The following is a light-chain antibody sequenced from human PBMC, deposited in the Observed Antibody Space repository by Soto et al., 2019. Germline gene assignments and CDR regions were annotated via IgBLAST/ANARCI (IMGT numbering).Light chain of an antibody. V-gene: IGKV3-11*01. CDR2: DAS. Sequence: EIVLTHSPATLSLSPGERATLSCRASQSISSYLAWYQQKPGQAPRLLIYDASNRATGIPARFSGSGSGTDFTLTISSLEPEDFALYYCQQRSNWPPLTFGGGTKVEIK. CDR3: QQRSNWPPLT. CDR1: QSISSY. J-gene: IGKJ4*01.